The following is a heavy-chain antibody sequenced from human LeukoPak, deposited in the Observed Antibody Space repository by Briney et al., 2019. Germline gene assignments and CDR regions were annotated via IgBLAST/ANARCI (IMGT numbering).Heavy chain of an antibody. Sequence: PGGFLRLSCAAAGCIFNSYGMHGGRQAPGKGLEWGAVIWNDGSNIYNADSVKGRFTISRDNSTNTLYLQMNTVRAEDTAVYYCARDGIDSGSDFLDYWGQGTLVTVSS. CDR2: IWNDGSNI. V-gene: IGHV3-33*01. J-gene: IGHJ4*02. CDR1: GCIFNSYG. CDR3: ARDGIDSGSDFLDY. D-gene: IGHD1-26*01.